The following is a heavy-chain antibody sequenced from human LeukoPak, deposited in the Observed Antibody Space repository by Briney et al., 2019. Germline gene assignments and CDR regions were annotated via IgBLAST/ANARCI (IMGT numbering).Heavy chain of an antibody. D-gene: IGHD5-18*01. J-gene: IGHJ3*02. V-gene: IGHV3-15*01. CDR1: GFSLSNAW. Sequence: GGSLTLSCAASGFSLSNAWMSWVRQAPGKGLEWVGRIKSKTDGGTTDYAAPVKGRFTISRDDSKNTLYLQMNSLKTEDTAVYYCTTYGYSYAKGAFDIWGQGTMVSVSS. CDR3: TTYGYSYAKGAFDI. CDR2: IKSKTDGGTT.